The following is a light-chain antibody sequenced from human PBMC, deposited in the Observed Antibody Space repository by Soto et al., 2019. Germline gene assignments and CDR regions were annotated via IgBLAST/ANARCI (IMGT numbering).Light chain of an antibody. CDR2: KAS. CDR3: QQYSTYPYI. CDR1: QSINRW. J-gene: IGKJ2*01. Sequence: DIQITKSPSTLSSSVGDRVTITCLSSQSINRWLAWYQQKPVKAPKLLIYKASTLESGVPSRFSGGGLGTEFSLNITSLQPDDFATYYCQQYSTYPYIFGQGTKLDIK. V-gene: IGKV1-5*03.